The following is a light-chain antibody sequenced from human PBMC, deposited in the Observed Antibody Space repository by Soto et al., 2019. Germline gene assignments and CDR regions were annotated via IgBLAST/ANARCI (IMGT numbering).Light chain of an antibody. J-gene: IGKJ1*01. CDR3: QQYGTYPWT. Sequence: DIQMTQSPSTMSASVEDRVTITCRASQSISSWLAWYQQKPGKAPKLLIYDASSLESGVPSRFSGTGYGTEFTLTISSLRPDDFATYYCQQYGTYPWTFGQGTKVDIK. V-gene: IGKV1-5*01. CDR1: QSISSW. CDR2: DAS.